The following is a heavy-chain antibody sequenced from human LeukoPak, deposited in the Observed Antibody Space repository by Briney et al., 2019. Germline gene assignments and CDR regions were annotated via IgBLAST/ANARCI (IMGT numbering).Heavy chain of an antibody. V-gene: IGHV4-4*07. D-gene: IGHD3-10*01. CDR1: GGSIRSYY. CDR2: IYTSGST. CDR3: ARDPGHYGSGARGGFDI. J-gene: IGHJ3*02. Sequence: KPSETLSLTCTVSGGSIRSYYWSWIRQPAGKGLEWIGRIYTSGSTNYNPSLESRVTMSVDTSKNQFSLKLSSVTASYTAVYYCARDPGHYGSGARGGFDIWGQGTMVTVSS.